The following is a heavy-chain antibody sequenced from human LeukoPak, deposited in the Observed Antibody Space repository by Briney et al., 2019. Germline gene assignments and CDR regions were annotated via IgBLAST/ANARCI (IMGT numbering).Heavy chain of an antibody. V-gene: IGHV4-39*01. CDR2: NYYSEST. CDR1: GGSISSSSYY. J-gene: IGHJ5*02. CDR3: ARHGRLEEGQPYSSGWYGLEWFDP. D-gene: IGHD6-19*01. Sequence: PSETLSLTCTVSGGSISSSSYYWGWIRQPPGKGLEGFGRNYYSESTYYNPSLKSRVTISVDTSKNQFSLKLSCGTAADTAVYYWARHGRLEEGQPYSSGWYGLEWFDPWGQGTLVTVSS.